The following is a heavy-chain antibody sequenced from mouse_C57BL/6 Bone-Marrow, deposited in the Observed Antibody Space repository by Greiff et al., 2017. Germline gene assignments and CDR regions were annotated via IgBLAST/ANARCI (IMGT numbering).Heavy chain of an antibody. J-gene: IGHJ3*01. CDR2: ISDGGSYT. CDR1: GFTFSSYA. V-gene: IGHV5-4*01. Sequence: EVQVVESGGGLVKPGGSLKLSCAASGFTFSSYAMSWVRQTPEKRLEWVATISDGGSYTYYPDNVKGRFTISRDNAKNNLYLQMSHLKSEDTAMYYCARDRTYYYGSSYTWFAYWGQGTLVTVSA. CDR3: ARDRTYYYGSSYTWFAY. D-gene: IGHD1-1*01.